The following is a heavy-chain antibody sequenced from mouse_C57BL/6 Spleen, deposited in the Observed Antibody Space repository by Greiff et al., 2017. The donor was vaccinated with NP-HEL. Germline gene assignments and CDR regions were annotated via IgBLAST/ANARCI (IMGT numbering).Heavy chain of an antibody. D-gene: IGHD1-1*01. CDR2: ISYDGSN. CDR1: GYSITSGYY. Sequence: DVKLQESGPGLVKPSQSLSLTCSVTGYSITSGYYWNWIRQFPGNKLEWMGYISYDGSNNYNPSLKNRISITRDTSKNQFFLKLNSVTTEDTATYYCARDLYGSSPYYAMDYWGQGTSVTVSS. J-gene: IGHJ4*01. CDR3: ARDLYGSSPYYAMDY. V-gene: IGHV3-6*01.